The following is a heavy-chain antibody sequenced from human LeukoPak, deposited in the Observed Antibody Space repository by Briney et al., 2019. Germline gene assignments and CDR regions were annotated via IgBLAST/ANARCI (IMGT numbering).Heavy chain of an antibody. CDR1: GGTFSSYA. J-gene: IGHJ6*02. Sequence: ASVKVSFKASGGTFSSYAISWVRQAPGQGLEWMGRIIPILGIANYAQKFQGRVTITADKSTSTAYMELSSLRSEDTAVYYCARDSFRIQNGRYSSSGGGMDVWGQGTTVTVSS. V-gene: IGHV1-69*04. D-gene: IGHD6-6*01. CDR3: ARDSFRIQNGRYSSSGGGMDV. CDR2: IIPILGIA.